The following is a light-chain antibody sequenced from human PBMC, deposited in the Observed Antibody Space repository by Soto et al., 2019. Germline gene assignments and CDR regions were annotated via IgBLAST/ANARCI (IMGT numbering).Light chain of an antibody. CDR1: QSVSNNF. J-gene: IGKJ4*01. V-gene: IGKV3-20*01. Sequence: EVVLTQSPATLSLSPGERATLSCRASQSVSNNFLAWYQQKPGQTPRLLIYGSSNRATGIPDRFSGTGSGTDFTLTITRLEPEDFAVYYCQQYGGSTLVTFGGGTKVEI. CDR3: QQYGGSTLVT. CDR2: GSS.